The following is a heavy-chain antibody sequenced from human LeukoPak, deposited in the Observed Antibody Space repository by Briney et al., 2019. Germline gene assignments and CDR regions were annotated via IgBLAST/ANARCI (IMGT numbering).Heavy chain of an antibody. CDR3: ARVRMGYCSSTSCFTPYYYYGMDV. D-gene: IGHD2-2*02. V-gene: IGHV3-30-3*01. Sequence: PGGSLRLSCAASGFTFSSYAMHWVRQAPGKGLEWVAVISYDGSNKYYADSVKGRFTISRDNSKNTLYLQMNSLRAEDTAVYYCARVRMGYCSSTSCFTPYYYYGMDVWGQGTTVTVSS. CDR1: GFTFSSYA. CDR2: ISYDGSNK. J-gene: IGHJ6*02.